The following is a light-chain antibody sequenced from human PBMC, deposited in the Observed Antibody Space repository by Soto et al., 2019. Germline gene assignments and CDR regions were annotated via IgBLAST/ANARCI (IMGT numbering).Light chain of an antibody. CDR3: QQYGSSVQ. CDR2: GAS. CDR1: QSVTSKY. Sequence: EIVLTQSPDTLSLSPGERATLSCRASQSVTSKYLAWYQQKPGQAPKLLIHGASNRATGIPDRFSGSGSGTDFTLTISRLEPEDFALYYCQQYGSSVQFGGGNKVEIK. J-gene: IGKJ4*02. V-gene: IGKV3-20*01.